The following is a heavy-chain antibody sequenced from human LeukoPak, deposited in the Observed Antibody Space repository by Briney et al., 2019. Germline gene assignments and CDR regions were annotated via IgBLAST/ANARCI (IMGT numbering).Heavy chain of an antibody. V-gene: IGHV1-46*01. CDR3: ARVSRAVDCSGGSCYYYYMDV. D-gene: IGHD2-15*01. CDR2: INPSGGST. CDR1: GYTFTSYY. J-gene: IGHJ6*03. Sequence: ASVKVSCKASGYTFTSYYMHWERQAPGQGLEWMGIINPSGGSTSYAQQFQGRVTMTMDTSISTAYMELSRLRSDDTAVYYCARVSRAVDCSGGSCYYYYMDVWGKGTTVTVSS.